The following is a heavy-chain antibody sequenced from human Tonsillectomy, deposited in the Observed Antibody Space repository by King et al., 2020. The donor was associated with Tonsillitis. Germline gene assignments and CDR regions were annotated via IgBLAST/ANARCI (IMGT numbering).Heavy chain of an antibody. CDR2: IKQDGSEK. Sequence: VQLVESGGGLVQPGGSLRLSCAASRLTFSSYWMSWVRQAPGKGLEWVANIKQDGSEKYYVDSVKGRFTISRDNAKNSLYLQMNSLRAEDTAVYYCARGLPHITIFGVVINGVFDPWGQGTLVTVSS. J-gene: IGHJ5*02. CDR1: RLTFSSYW. CDR3: ARGLPHITIFGVVINGVFDP. D-gene: IGHD3-3*01. V-gene: IGHV3-7*01.